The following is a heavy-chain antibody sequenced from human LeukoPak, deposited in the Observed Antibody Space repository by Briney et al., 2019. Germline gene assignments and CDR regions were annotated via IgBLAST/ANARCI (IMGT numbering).Heavy chain of an antibody. J-gene: IGHJ4*02. Sequence: GRSLRLSCAASGFTFSSYAMHWVRQAPGKGLEWVAVISYDGSNKYYADSVKGRFTISRDNSKNTLHLQMNSLRPEDTAIYYCARDPILVRGYFDYWGQGTLVTVSS. CDR2: ISYDGSNK. CDR1: GFTFSSYA. D-gene: IGHD3-10*01. CDR3: ARDPILVRGYFDY. V-gene: IGHV3-30*04.